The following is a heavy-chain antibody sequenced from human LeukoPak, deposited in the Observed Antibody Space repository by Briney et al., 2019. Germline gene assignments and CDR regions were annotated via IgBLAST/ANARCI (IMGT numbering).Heavy chain of an antibody. CDR3: ARTIFGVVEAMFDY. CDR2: IYYSGST. CDR1: GGSISSSSYY. J-gene: IGHJ4*02. V-gene: IGHV4-39*01. Sequence: SETLSLTCTVSGGSISSSSYYWGWIRQPPGKGLEWIGSIYYSGSTYYNPSLKSRVTISVDTSKNQFSLKLSSVTAADTAVYYCARTIFGVVEAMFDYWGQGTLVTVSS. D-gene: IGHD3-3*01.